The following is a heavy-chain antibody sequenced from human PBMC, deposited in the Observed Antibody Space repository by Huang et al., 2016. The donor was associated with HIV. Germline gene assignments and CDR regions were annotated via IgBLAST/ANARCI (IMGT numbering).Heavy chain of an antibody. Sequence: QLQLQESGPGLVKPSETLSLTCTVSGGSISSSSYYWGWIGSIYYSGRTYYNPSLKSRVTISVDTSKNQFSLKLSSVTAADTAVYYCARRVGLASGSYTFDYWGQGTLVTVSS. CDR1: GGSISSSSYY. CDR2: IYYSGRT. V-gene: IGHV4-39*01. CDR3: ARRVGLASGSYTFDY. J-gene: IGHJ4*02. D-gene: IGHD3-10*01.